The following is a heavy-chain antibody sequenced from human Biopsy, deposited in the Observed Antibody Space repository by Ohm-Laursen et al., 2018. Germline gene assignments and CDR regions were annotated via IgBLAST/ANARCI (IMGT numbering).Heavy chain of an antibody. Sequence: ESLKISCKGSGYIFTTYWIAWVRQMPGKGLELMGVIYPGGSDTTYSPSFQGQVTISADKSTAYLQWSSLKASDTAMYYCARRDTKSLLRWGQGTLVTVSS. D-gene: IGHD5-12*01. V-gene: IGHV5-51*01. CDR3: ARRDTKSLLR. CDR2: IYPGGSDT. CDR1: GYIFTTYW. J-gene: IGHJ4*02.